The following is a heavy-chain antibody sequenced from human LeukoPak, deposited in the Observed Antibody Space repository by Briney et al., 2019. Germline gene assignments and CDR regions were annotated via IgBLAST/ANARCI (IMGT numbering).Heavy chain of an antibody. Sequence: ASVKVSCKASGGTFSSYAISWVRQAPGQGLEWMGGIIPIFGTANYAQKFQGRVTITADESTSTAYMELSSLRSEDTAVYYCARGRRLRSLSFPFDHWGQGTLVTVSS. V-gene: IGHV1-69*13. CDR2: IIPIFGTA. D-gene: IGHD5-12*01. CDR3: ARGRRLRSLSFPFDH. J-gene: IGHJ4*02. CDR1: GGTFSSYA.